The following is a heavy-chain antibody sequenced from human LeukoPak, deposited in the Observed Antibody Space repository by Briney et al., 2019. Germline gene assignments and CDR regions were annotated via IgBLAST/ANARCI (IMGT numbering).Heavy chain of an antibody. CDR2: IYYSGST. J-gene: IGHJ6*03. Sequence: SETLSLTCTVSGGSISSYYWSWLRQPQGKGMEWIGYIYYSGSTNYNHSLKSRFTISVDTSKDQFSLKLSSVTAADTAVYYCARSGDGYNYYYYYYMDVWGKGTTVTVSS. V-gene: IGHV4-59*01. CDR3: ARSGDGYNYYYYYYMDV. D-gene: IGHD5-24*01. CDR1: GGSISSYY.